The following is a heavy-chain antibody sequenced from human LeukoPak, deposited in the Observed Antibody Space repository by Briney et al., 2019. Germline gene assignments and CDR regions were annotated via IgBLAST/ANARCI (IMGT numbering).Heavy chain of an antibody. Sequence: GGSLRLSCAASGFMFSDYFMSWIRQAPGKELEWISYISSNSKYTKYADSVKGRFTISRDNSKNTLYLQMNGLRAEDTAVYYCAKAGGIAVAGTFDYWGQGTLVTVSS. CDR3: AKAGGIAVAGTFDY. V-gene: IGHV3-11*06. D-gene: IGHD6-19*01. J-gene: IGHJ4*02. CDR2: ISSNSKYT. CDR1: GFMFSDYF.